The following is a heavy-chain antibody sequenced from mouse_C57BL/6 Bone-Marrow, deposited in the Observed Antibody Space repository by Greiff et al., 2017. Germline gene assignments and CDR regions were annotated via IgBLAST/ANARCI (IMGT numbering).Heavy chain of an antibody. V-gene: IGHV1-19*01. CDR2: INPYNGGT. CDR3: ARLLHRVDY. D-gene: IGHD1-1*01. CDR1: GYTFTDYY. J-gene: IGHJ2*01. Sequence: VQLQQSGPVLVKPGASVKMSCKASGYTFTDYYMNWVKQSPGKSLEWIGVINPYNGGTSYNKKFKGTASLTVDKSSSTAYMELNSLTSEDSAVYYCARLLHRVDYGGQGTTLTVSS.